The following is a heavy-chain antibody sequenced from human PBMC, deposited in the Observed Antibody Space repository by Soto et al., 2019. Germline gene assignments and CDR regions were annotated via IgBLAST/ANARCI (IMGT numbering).Heavy chain of an antibody. CDR1: GGSFSGYY. CDR2: INHSGST. Sequence: PSETLSLTCAVYGGSFSGYYWSWIRQPPGKGLGWIGEINHSGSTNYNPSLKSRVTISVDTSKNQFFLKLSSVTAADTAVYYCARVGGYCSSTSCYKRRGAFDIWGQGTMVTVSS. D-gene: IGHD2-2*02. V-gene: IGHV4-34*01. J-gene: IGHJ3*02. CDR3: ARVGGYCSSTSCYKRRGAFDI.